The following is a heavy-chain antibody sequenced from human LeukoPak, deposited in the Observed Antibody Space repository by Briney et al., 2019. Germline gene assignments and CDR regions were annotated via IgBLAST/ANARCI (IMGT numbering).Heavy chain of an antibody. D-gene: IGHD6-25*01. CDR1: G. V-gene: IGHV1-18*01. J-gene: IGHJ4*02. CDR3: ARVGITPARYDY. Sequence: GXXWVXQAPXQGLEWMGWISAYNGNTNYAQKLQGRVTMTTDTSTSTAYMELRSLRSDDTAVYYCARVGITPARYDYWGQGTLVTVSS. CDR2: ISAYNGNT.